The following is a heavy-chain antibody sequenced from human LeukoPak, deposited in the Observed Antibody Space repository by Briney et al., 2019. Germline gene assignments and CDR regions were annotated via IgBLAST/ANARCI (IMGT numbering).Heavy chain of an antibody. CDR2: IYHSGST. V-gene: IGHV4-34*01. D-gene: IGHD5-12*01. CDR1: GGSFSGYY. J-gene: IGHJ4*02. CDR3: ARERSEGYAIIFDY. Sequence: SETLSLTCAVYGGSFSGYYWSWLRQPPGKGLEWIGSIYHSGSTYYNPSLKSRVTISVDTSKNQFSLKLGSVTAADTAVYYCARERSEGYAIIFDYWGQGTLVTVSS.